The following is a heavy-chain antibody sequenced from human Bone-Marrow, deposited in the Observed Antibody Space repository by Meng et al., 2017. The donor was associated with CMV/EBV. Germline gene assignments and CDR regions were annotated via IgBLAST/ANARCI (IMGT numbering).Heavy chain of an antibody. Sequence: GESLKISCAASGFTFSSYSMNWVRQAPGKGLEWVSYISSSGSTIYYADSVKGRFTISRDNAKNSLYLQMNSLRAEDTAVYYCAREPLTPMTTVTTNGMDVWGQGTTVTISS. D-gene: IGHD4-11*01. CDR1: GFTFSSYS. CDR3: AREPLTPMTTVTTNGMDV. CDR2: ISSSGSTI. V-gene: IGHV3-48*04. J-gene: IGHJ6*02.